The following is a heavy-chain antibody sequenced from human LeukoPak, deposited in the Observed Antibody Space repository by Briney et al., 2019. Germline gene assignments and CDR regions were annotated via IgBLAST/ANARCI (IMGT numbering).Heavy chain of an antibody. CDR1: GFTFSSYW. CDR2: IKQDGSEK. D-gene: IGHD2-15*01. J-gene: IGHJ4*02. Sequence: PGGSLRLSCAASGFTFSSYWMSWVRQAPGKGLEWVANIKQDGSEKYYVDSVKGRFTISRDNAKNSLYLQMNSLRAEDTAVYYCAREGYCSGGSCYYGGNEPFDYWGQRTLVTVSS. V-gene: IGHV3-7*01. CDR3: AREGYCSGGSCYYGGNEPFDY.